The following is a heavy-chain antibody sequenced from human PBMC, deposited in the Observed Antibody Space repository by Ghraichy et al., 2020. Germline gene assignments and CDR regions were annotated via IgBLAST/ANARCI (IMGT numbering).Heavy chain of an antibody. Sequence: GGSLRLSCAASGFNFSSYSMNWVRQPPGKGLEWVSYISLSSNTIYYADSVKGRFTISRDNAKNSLYLQMNSLRDEDTAVYYCARRGPQGRSYDYWGQGTLVTVSS. CDR1: GFNFSSYS. CDR2: ISLSSNTI. J-gene: IGHJ4*02. V-gene: IGHV3-48*02. CDR3: ARRGPQGRSYDY.